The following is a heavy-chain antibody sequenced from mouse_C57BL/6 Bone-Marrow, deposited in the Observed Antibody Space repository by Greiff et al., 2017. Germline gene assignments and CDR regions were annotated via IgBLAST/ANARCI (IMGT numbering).Heavy chain of an antibody. V-gene: IGHV1-82*01. CDR1: GYAFSSSW. Sequence: QVQLQQSGPELVKPGASVKISCKASGYAFSSSWLNWVKQRPGKGLEWIGRIYPGDGDTNYNGKFKGKATLTADKSSSTAYMQLSSLTSEDSAVYFGAMIYYGYDGGFAYWGQGTLVTVSA. CDR2: IYPGDGDT. J-gene: IGHJ3*01. D-gene: IGHD2-2*01. CDR3: AMIYYGYDGGFAY.